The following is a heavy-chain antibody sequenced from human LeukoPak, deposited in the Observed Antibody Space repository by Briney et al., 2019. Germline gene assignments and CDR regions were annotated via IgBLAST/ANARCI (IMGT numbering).Heavy chain of an antibody. CDR3: AATVKRGPFDY. J-gene: IGHJ4*02. D-gene: IGHD4-17*01. CDR2: IYSGGST. Sequence: GGSLRLSCAASGFTVSSNYMSWVRQAPGKGLEWVSVIYSGGSTYYADSVKGRFTISRDNSKNTLYLQMNSLRAEDTAVYYCAATVKRGPFDYWGQGTLVTVSS. V-gene: IGHV3-66*01. CDR1: GFTVSSNY.